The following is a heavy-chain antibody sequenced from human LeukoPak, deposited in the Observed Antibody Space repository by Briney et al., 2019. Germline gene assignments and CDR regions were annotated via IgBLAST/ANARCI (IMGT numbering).Heavy chain of an antibody. Sequence: AETLSLTCTVSGGSISTYYWNWIRQPPGKGLEWIGYIYYSGSTNYNPSLTGRVTISVDTSKNQFSLKLSSVTAADTAVYYCAREYNYYDSSGWDAFEIWGQGTMVTVSS. CDR2: IYYSGST. J-gene: IGHJ3*02. V-gene: IGHV4-59*01. CDR1: GGSISTYY. CDR3: AREYNYYDSSGWDAFEI. D-gene: IGHD3-22*01.